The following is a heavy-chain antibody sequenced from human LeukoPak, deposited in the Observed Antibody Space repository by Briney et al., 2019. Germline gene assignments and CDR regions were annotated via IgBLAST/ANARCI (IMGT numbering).Heavy chain of an antibody. CDR3: AKLTTWNTHYPIDY. D-gene: IGHD4-17*01. J-gene: IGHJ4*02. CDR1: GFSVGTNY. Sequence: GGSLRLSCAASGFSVGTNYMSWVRQAPGKGLEWVSSISSSADNTYHADSVKGRFTISRDNSKNTLYLQMNSLRAEDTALYYCAKLTTWNTHYPIDYWGQGTLVTVSS. V-gene: IGHV3-23*01. CDR2: ISSSADNT.